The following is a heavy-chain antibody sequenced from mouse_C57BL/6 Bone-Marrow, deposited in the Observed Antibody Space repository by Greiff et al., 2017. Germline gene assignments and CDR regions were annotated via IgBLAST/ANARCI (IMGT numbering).Heavy chain of an antibody. D-gene: IGHD1-1*01. CDR1: GYTFTSYW. CDR2: IDPSDSYT. J-gene: IGHJ4*01. Sequence: QVQLQQPGAELVKPGASVKLSCKASGYTFTSYWMQWVKQRPGQGLEWIGEIDPSDSYTNYNQKFKGKATLTVDTSSSTAYMQLSSLTSEDSAVYYCARGGLFITTVVEAMEYWGQGTSVTVSS. V-gene: IGHV1-50*01. CDR3: ARGGLFITTVVEAMEY.